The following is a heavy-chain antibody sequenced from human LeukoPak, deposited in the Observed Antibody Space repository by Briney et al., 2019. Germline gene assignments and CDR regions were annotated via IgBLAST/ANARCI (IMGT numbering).Heavy chain of an antibody. D-gene: IGHD1-26*01. CDR1: GGTFSSYA. Sequence: ASVKVSCKASGGTFSSYAISWVRQAPGQGLEWMGGIIPIFGTANYAQKFQGRVTITADESTSTAYMELSSLRSEDTAVYYCARSGEWELLELDYWGQGTLVTVSS. CDR2: IIPIFGTA. V-gene: IGHV1-69*13. J-gene: IGHJ4*02. CDR3: ARSGEWELLELDY.